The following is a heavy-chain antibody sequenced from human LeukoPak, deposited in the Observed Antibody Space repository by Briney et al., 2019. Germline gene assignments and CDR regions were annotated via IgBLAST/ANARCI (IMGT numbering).Heavy chain of an antibody. Sequence: GGSLRLSCAASGFTFTSYAMNWVRQAPGKGLEWVSAVSGSGGSTYYADSVKGRFTISRDNSKNTLSLQMNSLRAEDTAVYYCARTGSKKTGFNWIDPCGQGTLVTVSS. J-gene: IGHJ5*02. CDR1: GFTFTSYA. D-gene: IGHD1-1*01. V-gene: IGHV3-23*01. CDR2: VSGSGGST. CDR3: ARTGSKKTGFNWIDP.